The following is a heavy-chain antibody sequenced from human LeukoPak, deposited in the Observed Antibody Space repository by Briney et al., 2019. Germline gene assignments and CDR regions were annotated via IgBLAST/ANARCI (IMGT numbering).Heavy chain of an antibody. V-gene: IGHV4-34*01. D-gene: IGHD4-11*01. CDR3: ARGPYSDSPKKDY. J-gene: IGHJ4*02. CDR2: INHSGST. CDR1: GGSFSGYY. Sequence: PSETLSLTSAVYGGSFSGYYWTWIRQPPGKGLEWIGEINHSGSTNYNPSLKSRVTISVDTSKNQFSLKLTSVTAADTSVYYCARGPYSDSPKKDYWGQGTLVTVSS.